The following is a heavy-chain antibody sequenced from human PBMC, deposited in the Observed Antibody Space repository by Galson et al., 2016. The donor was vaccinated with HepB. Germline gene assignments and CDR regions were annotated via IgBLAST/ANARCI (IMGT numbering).Heavy chain of an antibody. Sequence: SVKVSCKASGYTFTSFGVSWVRQAPGQGLEWMGWTSAYNDNTNYAQKFQGRVTITTDASTSTAYVDLRSLRSDDTAVYYCARDYGDDAYHFDYWGQGTLVTVSS. D-gene: IGHD2-21*02. CDR2: TSAYNDNT. CDR3: ARDYGDDAYHFDY. CDR1: GYTFTSFG. J-gene: IGHJ4*02. V-gene: IGHV1-18*01.